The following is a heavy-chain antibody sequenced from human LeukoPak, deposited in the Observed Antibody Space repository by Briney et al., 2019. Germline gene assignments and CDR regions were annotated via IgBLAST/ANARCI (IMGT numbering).Heavy chain of an antibody. D-gene: IGHD3-16*01. J-gene: IGHJ4*02. CDR1: GFTFSSYA. CDR2: IGARADTS. CDR3: VKRDKGTFDY. Sequence: GGSLRVSCAASGFTFSSYAMTWVRQTPGKGLEGVSAIGARADTSDYADAVKGRFIISRDNSKNTLYLQMNSLRAEDTAVYYCVKRDKGTFDYWGRGTLVTVSS. V-gene: IGHV3-23*01.